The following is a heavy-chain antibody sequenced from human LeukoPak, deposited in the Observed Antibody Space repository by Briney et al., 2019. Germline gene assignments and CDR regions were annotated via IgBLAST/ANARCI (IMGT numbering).Heavy chain of an antibody. CDR2: IYSGGST. D-gene: IGHD2-15*01. CDR1: GFTVSSNY. Sequence: PGGSLRLSCAASGFTVSSNYMSWVRQAPGKGLEWVSVIYSGGSTYYADSVKGRFTISRDNSKNTMYLQMNSLRAEDTAVYYCARARGYCSGSSCLGLDYWGQGTLVTVSS. V-gene: IGHV3-53*01. J-gene: IGHJ4*02. CDR3: ARARGYCSGSSCLGLDY.